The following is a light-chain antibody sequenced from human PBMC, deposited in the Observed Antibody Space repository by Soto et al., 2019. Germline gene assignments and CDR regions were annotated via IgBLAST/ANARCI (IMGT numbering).Light chain of an antibody. J-gene: IGLJ3*02. CDR2: EVS. Sequence: QSVLTQPPSASGSPGQSVTISCTGTSSDVGDYNYVSWYQQHPGKAPKLMIYEVSKRPSGVPDRFSSSKSGNTASLTVSGLQAEDEADYYCSSYAGSNNWVFGGGTKVTVL. CDR3: SSYAGSNNWV. CDR1: SSDVGDYNY. V-gene: IGLV2-8*01.